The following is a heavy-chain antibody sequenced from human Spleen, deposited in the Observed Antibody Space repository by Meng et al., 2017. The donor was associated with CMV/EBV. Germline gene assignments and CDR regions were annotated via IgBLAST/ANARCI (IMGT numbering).Heavy chain of an antibody. CDR3: ARGGSLSVPRPGY. D-gene: IGHD6-6*01. CDR2: IKQNGREK. V-gene: IGHV3-7*01. Sequence: GESLRLSCEASGFTFNTYWMSWVRQAPGKGLEWVANIKQNGREKYYVDSVRGRFTVSRDNGKDSLYLQMNSLRAEDTAVYYCARGGSLSVPRPGYCGQGTLVTVSS. J-gene: IGHJ4*02. CDR1: GFTFNTYW.